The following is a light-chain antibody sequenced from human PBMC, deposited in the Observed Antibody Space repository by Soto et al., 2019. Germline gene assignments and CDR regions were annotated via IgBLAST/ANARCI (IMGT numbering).Light chain of an antibody. J-gene: IGKJ2*01. CDR2: WAS. CDR1: QSVLYSNNKDY. CDR3: QQYVDIPHT. Sequence: DIVMTQSPDSLAVSLGERVTINCKSSQSVLYSNNKDYLDWYQQRQGRPPKLLIYWASTRESGVPDRFSGSGSVTDFALTISILQAEDVAFYYCQQYVDIPHTFGHGTKRE. V-gene: IGKV4-1*01.